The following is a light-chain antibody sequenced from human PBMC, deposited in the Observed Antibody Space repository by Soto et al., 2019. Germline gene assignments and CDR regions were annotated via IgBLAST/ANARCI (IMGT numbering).Light chain of an antibody. CDR1: QNINNY. V-gene: IGKV3-11*01. J-gene: IGKJ1*01. Sequence: ENVLTQSPATLSLSPGERAVISCRASQNINNYLAWYQQKPGQAPRLLIYDASSRATGIPARFSGSRSGTDFTLTISSLEPEDFAVYYCQQGSLRTFGQGTKVEIK. CDR3: QQGSLRT. CDR2: DAS.